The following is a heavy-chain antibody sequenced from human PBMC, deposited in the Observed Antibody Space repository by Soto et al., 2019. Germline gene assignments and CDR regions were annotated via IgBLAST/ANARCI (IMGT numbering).Heavy chain of an antibody. J-gene: IGHJ5*02. V-gene: IGHV3-23*01. CDR3: ARDSLYSSSSYNWFDP. D-gene: IGHD6-6*01. CDR2: ISGSGGST. Sequence: PGGSLRLSCAASGFTFSSYAMSWVRQAPGKGLEWVSAISGSGGSTYYADSVKGRFTISRDNSKNKLYLQMNSLRAEDTAVYYCARDSLYSSSSYNWFDPWGQGTLVTVSS. CDR1: GFTFSSYA.